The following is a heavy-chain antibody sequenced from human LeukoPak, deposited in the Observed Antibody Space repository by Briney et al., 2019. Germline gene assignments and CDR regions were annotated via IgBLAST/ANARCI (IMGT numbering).Heavy chain of an antibody. CDR3: ARDLDSGVFDY. D-gene: IGHD5-12*01. J-gene: IGHJ4*02. CDR1: GVSITSYY. CDR2: IYYSGNT. Sequence: SGTLSLTCTVSGVSITSYYWSWIRQPPGKGLEWVGYIYYSGNTNYNPSPKSRVTISVDTSKNQFSLKLSSVTAADTAVYYCARDLDSGVFDYWGQGSLVTVSS. V-gene: IGHV4-59*01.